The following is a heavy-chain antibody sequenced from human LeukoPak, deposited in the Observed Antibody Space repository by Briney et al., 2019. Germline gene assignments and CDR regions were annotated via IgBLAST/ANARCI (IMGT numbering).Heavy chain of an antibody. J-gene: IGHJ4*02. D-gene: IGHD6-19*01. Sequence: SVKVSFKASAGAFSSYAISWVRQAPGQGLEWMGGIIPIFGRANYAQKFQGRVTITADESTSTAYMELSRLRSEDTAVYYCAVGWQWLVLQLDYWGQGTLVTVSS. CDR3: AVGWQWLVLQLDY. V-gene: IGHV1-69*13. CDR1: AGAFSSYA. CDR2: IIPIFGRA.